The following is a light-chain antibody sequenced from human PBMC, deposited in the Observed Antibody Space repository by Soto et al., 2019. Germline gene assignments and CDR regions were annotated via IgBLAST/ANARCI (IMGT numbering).Light chain of an antibody. V-gene: IGLV2-14*01. CDR3: SSYSSTTTL. J-gene: IGLJ2*01. CDR1: SPDFGV. CDR2: EVS. Sequence: QSALTQPASVSGSPGQSITISCSGISPDFGVSWYQHSPGKAPKLLIFEVSNRPSGISTRFSGSKSDNLAFLTISGLQSEDEGLYHCSSYSSTTTLFGGGTKLTVL.